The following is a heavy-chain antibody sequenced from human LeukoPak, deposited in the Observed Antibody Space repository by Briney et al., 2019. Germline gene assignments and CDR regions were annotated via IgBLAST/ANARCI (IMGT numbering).Heavy chain of an antibody. J-gene: IGHJ4*02. CDR2: INHSGST. D-gene: IGHD3-16*02. Sequence: PSETLSLTCAVYGGSFSGYYWSWIRQPPGKGLEWIGEINHSGSTNYNPSLKSRVTISVDTSKNQFSLKLSSVTAADTAVYYCARGRAYYDYVWGSYRYPGGFDYWGQGTLVTVSS. CDR3: ARGRAYYDYVWGSYRYPGGFDY. CDR1: GGSFSGYY. V-gene: IGHV4-34*01.